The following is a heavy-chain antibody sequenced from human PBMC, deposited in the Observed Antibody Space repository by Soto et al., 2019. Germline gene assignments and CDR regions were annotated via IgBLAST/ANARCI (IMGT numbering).Heavy chain of an antibody. CDR2: IIPIFGTT. CDR3: ARANIVVVTPEERYYYYYGMDV. CDR1: GGTFSSYA. J-gene: IGHJ6*02. V-gene: IGHV1-69*01. D-gene: IGHD2-21*02. Sequence: QVQLVQSGAEVKKPGSSVKVSCKASGGTFSSYAISWVRQAPGQGLEWMGGIIPIFGTTNYAQKFQGRVTITADESTSTAYMELRSLRTEDTAVYYCARANIVVVTPEERYYYYYGMDVWDQGTTVTVSS.